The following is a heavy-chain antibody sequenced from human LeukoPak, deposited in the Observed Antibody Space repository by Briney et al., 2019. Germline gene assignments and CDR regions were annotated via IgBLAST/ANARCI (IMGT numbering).Heavy chain of an antibody. CDR3: AKGDAFDI. V-gene: IGHV3-30*18. Sequence: GSLRLSCAASGFTFSSYGMHWVRQAPGKGLEWVAVISYDGSNKYYADSVKGRFTISRDNSKNTLYLQMNSLRAEDTAVYYCAKGDAFDIWGQGTMVIVSS. CDR1: GFTFSSYG. CDR2: ISYDGSNK. J-gene: IGHJ3*02.